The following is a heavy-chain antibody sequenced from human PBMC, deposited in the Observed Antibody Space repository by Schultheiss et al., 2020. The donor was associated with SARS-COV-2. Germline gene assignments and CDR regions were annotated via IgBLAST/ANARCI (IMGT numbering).Heavy chain of an antibody. CDR2: INPSGDST. V-gene: IGHV1-46*01. D-gene: IGHD2-15*01. CDR1: GYTLRSNY. J-gene: IGHJ5*02. Sequence: ASVKVSCKASGYTLRSNYMQWVRQAPGEGLEWMGIINPSGDSTRYAPKFQDRLTMTRDMSTSTVYMELSSLTSDDTAVYYCAMMQVVVAATNYNWFDPWGQGTLVTVSS. CDR3: AMMQVVVAATNYNWFDP.